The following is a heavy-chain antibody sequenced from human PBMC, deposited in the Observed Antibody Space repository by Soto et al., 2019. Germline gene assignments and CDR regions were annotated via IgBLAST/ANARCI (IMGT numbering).Heavy chain of an antibody. D-gene: IGHD6-13*01. J-gene: IGHJ3*02. V-gene: IGHV3-23*01. CDR3: AKPYTSSWSNAFDI. CDR2: ISDSGGST. Sequence: GGSLRLSSAASGFTCGSYVMSWVRQAPGKGLECVSVISDSGGSTYYADSVRGRFSISRDNSKNTLYLQMNSLRAEDTALYYCAKPYTSSWSNAFDIWGQGTMVTVSS. CDR1: GFTCGSYV.